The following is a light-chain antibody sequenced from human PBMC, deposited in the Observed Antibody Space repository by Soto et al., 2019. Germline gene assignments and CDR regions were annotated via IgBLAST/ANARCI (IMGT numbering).Light chain of an antibody. CDR2: GAS. V-gene: IGKV3-15*01. CDR3: QQRGHWPRT. CDR1: QSISSSY. J-gene: IGKJ1*01. Sequence: EIVLKQSPSTLSLSPGKRATLSCRASQSISSSYLAWYQQRPGQAPRLLIYGASTRATGIPARFSGSGSGTEFTLTISSLQSEDFAVYYCQQRGHWPRTFGQGTKVDIK.